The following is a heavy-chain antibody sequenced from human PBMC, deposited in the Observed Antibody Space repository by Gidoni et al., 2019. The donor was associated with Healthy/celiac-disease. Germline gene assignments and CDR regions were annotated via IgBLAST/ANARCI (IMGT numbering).Heavy chain of an antibody. CDR3: IRGELPLFDY. D-gene: IGHD3-16*02. Sequence: EVQLVQSGAEVKKPGATVKISCKVSGYTFTAYYMPWVQQAPGKGPERMGRVDPEDVETIYAGKFQGRVTITADTSTDTAYMGLSSLRSEDTAVYYCIRGELPLFDYWGQGTLVTVSS. CDR1: GYTFTAYY. V-gene: IGHV1-69-2*01. J-gene: IGHJ4*02. CDR2: VDPEDVET.